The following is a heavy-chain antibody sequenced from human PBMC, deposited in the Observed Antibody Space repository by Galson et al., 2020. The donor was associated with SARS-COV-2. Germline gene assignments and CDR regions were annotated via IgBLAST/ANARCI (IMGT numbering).Heavy chain of an antibody. CDR1: GYTFTDYY. Sequence: GESLKISCKASGYTFTDYYIHWVRQAPGQGHEWMAWMNPKSGDTKYAQSFQDRVTLTRATSISTAYMDLNRLRSDDTAVYYCARSDVITISRGVVIGDYYFDYWGQGALVTVSS. V-gene: IGHV1-2*02. D-gene: IGHD3-10*01. J-gene: IGHJ4*02. CDR3: ARSDVITISRGVVIGDYYFDY. CDR2: MNPKSGDT.